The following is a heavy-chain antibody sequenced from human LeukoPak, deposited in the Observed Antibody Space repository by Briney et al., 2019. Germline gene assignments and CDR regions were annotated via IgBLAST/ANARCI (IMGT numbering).Heavy chain of an antibody. Sequence: AGGSLRVSCAASGFTFSTSAMNWVRQAPGKGLEWVSTISNGGDTAYYADSVKGRFTISRDNSKNTLFLQMNSLRVDDTALYYCAKRAQGDSGWYTFDYWGQGSLGTVSS. J-gene: IGHJ4*02. CDR1: GFTFSTSA. V-gene: IGHV3-23*01. CDR2: ISNGGDTA. D-gene: IGHD6-19*01. CDR3: AKRAQGDSGWYTFDY.